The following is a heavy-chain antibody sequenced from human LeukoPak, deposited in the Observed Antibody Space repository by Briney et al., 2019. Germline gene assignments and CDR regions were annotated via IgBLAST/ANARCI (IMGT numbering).Heavy chain of an antibody. D-gene: IGHD2-2*01. Sequence: GGSLRLSCAASGFTFSSYAMSWVRQAPGKGLEWVSAISGSGGSTYYADSVKGRFTISRDNSKNTLYLQMNSLRAEDTAVYYCAERGRSDIVVVPAALHYWGQGTLVTVSS. CDR2: ISGSGGST. CDR1: GFTFSSYA. V-gene: IGHV3-23*01. CDR3: AERGRSDIVVVPAALHY. J-gene: IGHJ4*02.